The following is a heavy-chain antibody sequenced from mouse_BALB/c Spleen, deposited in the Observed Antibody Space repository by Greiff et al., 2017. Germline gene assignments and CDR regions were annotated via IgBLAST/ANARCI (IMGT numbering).Heavy chain of an antibody. CDR1: GFTFSSFG. CDR3: ASYGYED. Sequence: EAQLVESGGGLVQPGGSRKLSCAASGFTFSSFGMHWVRQAPEKGLEWVAYISSGSSTIYYADTVKGRFTISRDNPKNTLFLQMTSLRSEDTAMYYCASYGYEDWGQGTTLTVSS. CDR2: ISSGSSTI. J-gene: IGHJ2*01. D-gene: IGHD1-2*01. V-gene: IGHV5-17*02.